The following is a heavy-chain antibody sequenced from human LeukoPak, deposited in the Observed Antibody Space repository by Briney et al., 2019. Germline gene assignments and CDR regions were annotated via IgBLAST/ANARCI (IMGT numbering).Heavy chain of an antibody. Sequence: GGSLRLSCAASGFTFSSYAMSWVRQAPGKGLEWVSAIGTAGDTYYPGSVKGRFTISRENAKNSLYLQMNSLRAGDTAVYYRARGLYCSSTSCYPYYFDYWGQGTLVTVSS. V-gene: IGHV3-13*01. CDR3: ARGLYCSSTSCYPYYFDY. J-gene: IGHJ4*02. D-gene: IGHD2-2*01. CDR2: IGTAGDT. CDR1: GFTFSSYA.